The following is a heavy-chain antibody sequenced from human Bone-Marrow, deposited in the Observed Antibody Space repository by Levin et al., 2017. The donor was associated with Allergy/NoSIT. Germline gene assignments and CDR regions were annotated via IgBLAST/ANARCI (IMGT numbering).Heavy chain of an antibody. V-gene: IGHV4-39*01. J-gene: IGHJ4*02. Sequence: SQTLSLTCTVSGVSITRSDYKWGWIRQPPGKALEWIGSIHYSGSTYYNPSLNSRGPMSVDTSRSQFSLELRSLTAADTAVYYCGRAPYGDPRVFDYWGQGTLVTVSS. CDR3: GRAPYGDPRVFDY. CDR1: GVSITRSDYK. D-gene: IGHD4-17*01. CDR2: IHYSGST.